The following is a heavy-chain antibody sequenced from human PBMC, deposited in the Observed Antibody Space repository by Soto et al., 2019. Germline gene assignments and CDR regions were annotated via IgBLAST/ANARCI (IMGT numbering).Heavy chain of an antibody. J-gene: IGHJ6*02. V-gene: IGHV1-8*01. CDR2: MNPNSGNT. CDR3: ARRGYSSSWYYYYYSGMDV. Sequence: QVQLVQSGAEVKKPGASVKVSCKASGYTFTSYDINWVRQATGQGLEWMGWMNPNSGNTGYAQKFQGRATMTRNTPIRTAYMELSSLRSEDTAVYYCARRGYSSSWYYYYYSGMDVWGQGTTVTVSS. D-gene: IGHD6-13*01. CDR1: GYTFTSYD.